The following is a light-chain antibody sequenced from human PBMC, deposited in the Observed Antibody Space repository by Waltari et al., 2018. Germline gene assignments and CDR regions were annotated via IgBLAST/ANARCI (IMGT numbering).Light chain of an antibody. V-gene: IGKV2-28*01. J-gene: IGKJ2*01. CDR3: MQALQTPYT. Sequence: IVMTQSPLSLPVTPGEPASISCRSSPSLLQSNGYTYLDWYLQKPGQSPQLLIHLVSTRASGVPDRFSGSGSGTDFTLKINRVEAEDVGVFYCMQALQTPYTFGQGTRLEIK. CDR1: PSLLQSNGYTY. CDR2: LVS.